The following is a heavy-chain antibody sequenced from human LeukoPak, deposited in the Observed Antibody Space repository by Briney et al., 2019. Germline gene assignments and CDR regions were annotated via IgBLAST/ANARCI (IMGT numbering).Heavy chain of an antibody. J-gene: IGHJ4*02. CDR3: ARVQAYGGKGYFDY. Sequence: SETLSLTCTVSGGSISSYYWSWIRQPPGKGLEWIGYIYYSGSTNYNPSLKSRVTISVDTSKNQFSLKLSSVTAADTAVYCCARVQAYGGKGYFDYWGQGTLVTVSS. CDR2: IYYSGST. V-gene: IGHV4-59*01. D-gene: IGHD4-23*01. CDR1: GGSISSYY.